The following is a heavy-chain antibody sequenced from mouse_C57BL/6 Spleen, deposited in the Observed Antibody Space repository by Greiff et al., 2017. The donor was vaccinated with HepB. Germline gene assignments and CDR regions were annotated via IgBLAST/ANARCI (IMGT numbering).Heavy chain of an antibody. CDR3: ARDYYGSDWYFDV. D-gene: IGHD1-1*01. Sequence: QVQLQQSGAELVKPGASVKLSCKASGYTFTSYWMHWVKQRPGQGLEWIGMIHPNSGSTNYNEKFKSKATLTVDKSSSTAYMQLSSLTSEDSAVYYCARDYYGSDWYFDVWGTGTTVTVSS. V-gene: IGHV1-64*01. CDR1: GYTFTSYW. CDR2: IHPNSGST. J-gene: IGHJ1*03.